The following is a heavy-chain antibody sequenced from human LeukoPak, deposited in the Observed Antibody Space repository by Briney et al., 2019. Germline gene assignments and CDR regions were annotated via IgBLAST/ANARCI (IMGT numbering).Heavy chain of an antibody. CDR1: GFTVSSNY. Sequence: GGSLRLSCAASGFTVSSNYMSWVRQAPGKGLEWVSIIYSGGSTFYADSVKGRFTISRDNAKNSLFLQMNSLTADDTAVYYCARERTTIVSGTTIGAYWGQGTLVTVSS. J-gene: IGHJ4*02. V-gene: IGHV3-53*01. D-gene: IGHD2/OR15-2a*01. CDR3: ARERTTIVSGTTIGAY. CDR2: IYSGGST.